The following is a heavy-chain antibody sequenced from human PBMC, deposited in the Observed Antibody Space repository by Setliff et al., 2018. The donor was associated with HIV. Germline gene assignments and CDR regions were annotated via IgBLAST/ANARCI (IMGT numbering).Heavy chain of an antibody. CDR3: AKENGTMDSSGYYLYSYFDL. J-gene: IGHJ2*01. CDR2: LTNNIDDR. V-gene: IGHV3-20*04. Sequence: GGSLRLSCTTSGFIFGDYAMSWVRQAPGKGLEWVSSLTNNIDDRSYARSVRGRFTVSRDNSKSTLYLHMNSLRPEDTAVYYCAKENGTMDSSGYYLYSYFDLWGRGTLVTASS. CDR1: GFIFGDYA. D-gene: IGHD3-22*01.